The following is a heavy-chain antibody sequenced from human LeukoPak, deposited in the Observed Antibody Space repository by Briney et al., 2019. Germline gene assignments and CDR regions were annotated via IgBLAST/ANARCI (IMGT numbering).Heavy chain of an antibody. CDR3: ASQYHYDSSGYYPFDD. D-gene: IGHD3-22*01. CDR1: GGSISSYY. Sequence: SETLSLTCTVSGGSISSYYWSWIRQPPGKGLEWIGYIYYSGSTNYNPSLKSRVTISVDTSKNQFSLKLNSVTAADTAMYYCASQYHYDSSGYYPFDDWGQGTLVTVSS. CDR2: IYYSGST. J-gene: IGHJ4*02. V-gene: IGHV4-59*01.